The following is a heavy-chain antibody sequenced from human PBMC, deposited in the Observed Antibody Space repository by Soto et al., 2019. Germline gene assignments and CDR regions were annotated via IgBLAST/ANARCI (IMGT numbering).Heavy chain of an antibody. J-gene: IGHJ4*02. V-gene: IGHV3-30*18. CDR2: ISYDGSNK. CDR1: GFTFSSYG. CDR3: AKSSISWGYSSGWYAYYFDY. Sequence: GGSLRLSCAASGFTFSSYGMHWVRQAPGKGLEWVAVISYDGSNKYYADSVKGRFTISRDNSKNTLYLQMNSLRAEDTAVYYCAKSSISWGYSSGWYAYYFDYWGQGTLVTVSS. D-gene: IGHD6-19*01.